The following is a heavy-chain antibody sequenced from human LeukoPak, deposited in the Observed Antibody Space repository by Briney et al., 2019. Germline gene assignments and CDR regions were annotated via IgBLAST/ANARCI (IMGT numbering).Heavy chain of an antibody. CDR3: AKVAGYGDEYYFDY. CDR2: ISYDGSNK. CDR1: GFTFSSSG. D-gene: IGHD4-17*01. V-gene: IGHV3-30*18. J-gene: IGHJ4*02. Sequence: PGGPLRLSCDASGFTFSSSGMHWARQAQGKGLEWVAVISYDGSNKYYADSVKGRFTISRDNSKNTLYLQMNSLRAEDTAVYYCAKVAGYGDEYYFDYWGQGTLVTVSS.